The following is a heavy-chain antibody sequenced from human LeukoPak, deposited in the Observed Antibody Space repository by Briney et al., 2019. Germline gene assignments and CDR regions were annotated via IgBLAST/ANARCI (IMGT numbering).Heavy chain of an antibody. CDR3: ARRRGSITGGGAFDI. CDR1: GFTFSSYA. CDR2: ISGSGGST. J-gene: IGHJ3*02. D-gene: IGHD3-16*01. Sequence: PGGSLRLSCAASGFTFSSYAMSWVRQAPGKGLEWVSAISGSGGSTYYADSVKGRFTISRDNSKNTLYLQMNSLRAEDTAVYYCARRRGSITGGGAFDIWGQGTMVTVSS. V-gene: IGHV3-23*01.